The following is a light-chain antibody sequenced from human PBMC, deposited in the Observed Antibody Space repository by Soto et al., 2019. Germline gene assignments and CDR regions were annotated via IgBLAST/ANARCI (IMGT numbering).Light chain of an antibody. CDR3: TSFTSRVNLRV. J-gene: IGLJ3*02. CDR2: GVS. Sequence: QSALTQPASVSGSPGQSITISCTGTSSDVGGYNFVSWYQQHPGKVPKLIIYGVSNRPSGVSNRFSGSKSSDTASLTISGLQAADEADYYCTSFTSRVNLRVFGGGTTLTVL. CDR1: SSDVGGYNF. V-gene: IGLV2-14*03.